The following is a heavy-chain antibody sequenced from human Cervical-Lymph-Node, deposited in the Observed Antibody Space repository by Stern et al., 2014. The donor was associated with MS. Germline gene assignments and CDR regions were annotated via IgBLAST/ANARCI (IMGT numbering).Heavy chain of an antibody. V-gene: IGHV2-5*02. J-gene: IGHJ3*02. Sequence: QVTLKESGPTLVKPTETLRLTCTFSGFSLRTNGVAVGWIRQTPGKALEFLALIYWDGDKRYNPSLKRRLTITTDTSQRQVVLKKARLGPGGTAPIFCLIRPPGDFLEDAFDIWGQGTMVTISS. CDR1: GFSLRTNGVA. D-gene: IGHD4-17*01. CDR3: LIRPPGDFLEDAFDI. CDR2: IYWDGDK.